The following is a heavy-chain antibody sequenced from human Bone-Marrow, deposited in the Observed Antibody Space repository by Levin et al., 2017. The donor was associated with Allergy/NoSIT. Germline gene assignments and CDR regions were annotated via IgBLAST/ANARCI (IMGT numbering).Heavy chain of an antibody. D-gene: IGHD7-27*01. J-gene: IGHJ5*02. CDR3: ARQSSTDWGFDWFDP. CDR1: GYNFTYYW. CDR2: IYPADSDT. Sequence: ASVKVSCKGSGYNFTYYWIGWVRQMPGKGLEWMGIIYPADSDTRYSPSFQGQVTISADKSISTAYLHWSSLKASDTAIYYCARQSSTDWGFDWFDPWGQGTLVTVSS. V-gene: IGHV5-51*01.